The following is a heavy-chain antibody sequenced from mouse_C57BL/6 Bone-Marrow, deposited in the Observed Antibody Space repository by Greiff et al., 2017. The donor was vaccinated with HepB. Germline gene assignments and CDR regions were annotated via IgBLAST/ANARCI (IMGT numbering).Heavy chain of an antibody. CDR1: GFSFNTYA. V-gene: IGHV10-1*01. CDR3: SGYYDYFAWFAY. J-gene: IGHJ3*01. D-gene: IGHD2-4*01. CDR2: IRSKSNNYAT. Sequence: EVKLVESGGGLVQPKGSLKLSCAASGFSFNTYAMNWVRQAPGKGLEWVARIRSKSNNYATYYADSVKDRFTISRDDSESMLYLQMNNLKTEDTAMYYCSGYYDYFAWFAYWGQGTLVTVSA.